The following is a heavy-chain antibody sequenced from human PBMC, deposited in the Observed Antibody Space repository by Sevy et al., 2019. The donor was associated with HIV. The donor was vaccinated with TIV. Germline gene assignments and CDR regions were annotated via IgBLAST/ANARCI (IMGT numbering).Heavy chain of an antibody. CDR2: ISHRGST. CDR3: ARGGIMATTEYGMDV. CDR1: GGSSSGYY. J-gene: IGHJ6*02. Sequence: SETLSLTCAVSGGSSSGYYWAWIRQSPGKGLEWMGEISHRGSTKYNPSPKSRVSISVDTSKDQISLRLTSLTAADTAVYYCARGGIMATTEYGMDVWGQGTTVTVSS. V-gene: IGHV4-34*01. D-gene: IGHD1-1*01.